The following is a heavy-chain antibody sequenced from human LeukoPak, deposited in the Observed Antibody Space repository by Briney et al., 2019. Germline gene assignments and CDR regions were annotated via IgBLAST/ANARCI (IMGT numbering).Heavy chain of an antibody. V-gene: IGHV5-51*01. CDR3: AIGYNWFDP. Sequence: GESPRISCKGSGYSFTSYWIGWVRQMPGKGLEWMGIIYPSDSDTRYSPSFQGQVTISADKSISTAFLEWSSLKASDTAMYYCAIGYNWFDPWSQGTLVTVSS. J-gene: IGHJ5*02. CDR2: IYPSDSDT. CDR1: GYSFTSYW. D-gene: IGHD2-15*01.